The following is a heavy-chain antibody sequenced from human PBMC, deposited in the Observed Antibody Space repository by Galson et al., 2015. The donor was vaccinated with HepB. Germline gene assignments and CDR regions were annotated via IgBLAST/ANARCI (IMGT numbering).Heavy chain of an antibody. V-gene: IGHV3-21*01. J-gene: IGHJ4*02. CDR2: ISSSSSYI. D-gene: IGHD2-15*01. CDR3: ARSTCSGGSCYPGY. Sequence: SLRLSCAASGFTFSSYSMNWVRQAPGKGLEWVSSISSSSSYIYYADSVKGRFTISRDNAKNSLYLQMNSLRAEDTAVYYCARSTCSGGSCYPGYWGQGTLVTVSS. CDR1: GFTFSSYS.